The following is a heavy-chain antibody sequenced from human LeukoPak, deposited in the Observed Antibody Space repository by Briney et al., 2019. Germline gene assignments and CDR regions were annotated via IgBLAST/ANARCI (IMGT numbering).Heavy chain of an antibody. V-gene: IGHV3-7*01. CDR2: INQDGTEK. CDR1: GFSFSTYW. Sequence: GGSLRLSCAASGFSFSTYWMSWVRQAPGKGLEWVANINQDGTEKYYVDSVKGRFTVSRDYTKNSLYLQMNSLRVEDTAVYYCAKDWPIKAYYYYYYMDVWGKGTTVTISS. J-gene: IGHJ6*03. CDR3: AKDWPIKAYYYYYYMDV.